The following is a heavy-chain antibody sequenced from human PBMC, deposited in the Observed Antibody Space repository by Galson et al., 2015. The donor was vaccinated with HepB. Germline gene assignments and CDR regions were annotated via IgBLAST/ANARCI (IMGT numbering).Heavy chain of an antibody. V-gene: IGHV3-7*03. D-gene: IGHD6-19*01. CDR3: ARGPASSGWYWYY. Sequence: SLRLSCAASGFIFSDYWMTWVRQAPGKGLEWVASIRQYGTEKYYVESVKGRFTISRDDAKSSLYLQMNNLRAEDTAVYYCARGPASSGWYWYYWGQGTLVTVSS. J-gene: IGHJ4*02. CDR2: IRQYGTEK. CDR1: GFIFSDYW.